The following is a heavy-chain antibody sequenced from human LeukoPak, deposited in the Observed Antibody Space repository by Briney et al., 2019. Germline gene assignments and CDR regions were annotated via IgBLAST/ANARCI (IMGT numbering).Heavy chain of an antibody. J-gene: IGHJ4*02. CDR1: GYTFTSYA. Sequence: ASVKVSCKASGYTFTSYAMHWVRQAPGQRLEWMGWINAGNGNTKYSQKFQGRVTITRDTSASTAYMELSSLRSEDTAVYYCAGDPHYYDSSGYYQPTPLDYWGQGTLVTVSS. V-gene: IGHV1-3*01. CDR2: INAGNGNT. D-gene: IGHD3-22*01. CDR3: AGDPHYYDSSGYYQPTPLDY.